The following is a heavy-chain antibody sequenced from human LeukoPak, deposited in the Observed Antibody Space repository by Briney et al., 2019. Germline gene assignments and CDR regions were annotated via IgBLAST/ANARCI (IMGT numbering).Heavy chain of an antibody. CDR1: GFTFDDYA. J-gene: IGHJ6*02. CDR2: ISWNSGSI. Sequence: GRSLRLSCAASGFTFDDYAMHWVRQAPGKGLEWVSGISWNSGSIGYADSVKGRFTISRDNAKNSLYLQMNSLRAEDTALYYCAEDMTPLGIVLMKGYYYGMDVWGQGTTVTVSS. CDR3: AEDMTPLGIVLMKGYYYGMDV. V-gene: IGHV3-9*01. D-gene: IGHD2-8*01.